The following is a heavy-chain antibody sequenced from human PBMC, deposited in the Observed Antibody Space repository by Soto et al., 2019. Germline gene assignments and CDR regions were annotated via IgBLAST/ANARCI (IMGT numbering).Heavy chain of an antibody. CDR3: ASNYYGSGSYYSAGAFDI. CDR2: ISSSSSYI. J-gene: IGHJ3*02. CDR1: GFTFSSYS. V-gene: IGHV3-21*01. D-gene: IGHD3-10*01. Sequence: GGSLRLSCAASGFTFSSYSMNWVRQAPGKALEWVSSISSSSSYIYYADSVKGRFTISRDNAKNSLYLQMNSLRAEDTAVYYCASNYYGSGSYYSAGAFDIWGQGTMVTVSS.